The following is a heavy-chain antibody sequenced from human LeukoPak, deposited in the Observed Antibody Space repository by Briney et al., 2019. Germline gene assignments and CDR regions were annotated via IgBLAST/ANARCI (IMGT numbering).Heavy chain of an antibody. CDR3: ARDRTYYDILTGYYMLPFDY. CDR1: GYTFTSYD. Sequence: ASVKVSCKASGYTFTSYDINWVRQATGQGLEWMGWMNPNSANTGYAQKFQGRVTMTRNTSISTAYMELRSLRSDVTAVYYCARDRTYYDILTGYYMLPFDYWGQGTLVTVSS. D-gene: IGHD3-9*01. V-gene: IGHV1-8*01. CDR2: MNPNSANT. J-gene: IGHJ4*02.